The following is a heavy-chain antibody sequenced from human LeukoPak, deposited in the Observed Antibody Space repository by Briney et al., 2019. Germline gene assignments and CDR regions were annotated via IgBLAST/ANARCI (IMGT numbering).Heavy chain of an antibody. CDR1: GFTVNSNY. CDR3: ARDSCTTTPCSEY. J-gene: IGHJ4*02. D-gene: IGHD2-2*01. CDR2: IYSGGGT. V-gene: IGHV3-66*01. Sequence: PGGSLRLSCAASGFTVNSNYMTWVRQAPGKGLEWVSIIYSGGGTYYADSVKGRFTISTDNSKNTLFLQMNSLRAEDTAVYYCARDSCTTTPCSEYWGQGTLVTVSS.